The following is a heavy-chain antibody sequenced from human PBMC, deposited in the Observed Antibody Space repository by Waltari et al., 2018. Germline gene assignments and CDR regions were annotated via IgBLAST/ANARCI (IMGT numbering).Heavy chain of an antibody. J-gene: IGHJ2*01. V-gene: IGHV4-59*01. CDR3: ARGYGGSSRYFDI. Sequence: QVQLPESGPGLLKPSETLSLTCSISGAYIASFYWSWIRQPPGKVLEWVGFIFHSGITSYNPSLKSRVTISVDTSKNQFSLNLTSVTPADTGVYYCARGYGGSSRYFDIWGRGALVTVSP. D-gene: IGHD4-17*01. CDR1: GAYIASFY. CDR2: IFHSGIT.